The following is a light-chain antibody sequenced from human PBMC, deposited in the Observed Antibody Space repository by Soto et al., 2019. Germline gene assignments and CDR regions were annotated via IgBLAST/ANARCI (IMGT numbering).Light chain of an antibody. Sequence: EIVMTQSPATLSVSPGESVTLSCRASQSAISNLAWYQQKPGQTPRLLIYDASTRATDIPARFSGSGSGTDFTLTISSLEPEDFAVYYCQQRSNWPITFGQGTRLEI. J-gene: IGKJ5*01. CDR3: QQRSNWPIT. CDR2: DAS. CDR1: QSAISN. V-gene: IGKV3-11*01.